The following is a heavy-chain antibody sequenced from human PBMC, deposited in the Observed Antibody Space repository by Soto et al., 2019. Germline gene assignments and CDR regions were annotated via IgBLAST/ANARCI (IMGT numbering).Heavy chain of an antibody. D-gene: IGHD3-22*01. CDR3: TTVRFYYYYDSSGYYLNYYFDY. Sequence: PGGSLRLSCAASGFTFSNAWMNWVRQAPGKGLEWVGRIKSKTDGGATDYAAPVKGRFTISRDDSKNTLYLQMNSLKTEDTAVYYCTTVRFYYYYDSSGYYLNYYFDYWGQGTLVTVSS. CDR2: IKSKTDGGAT. V-gene: IGHV3-15*07. CDR1: GFTFSNAW. J-gene: IGHJ4*02.